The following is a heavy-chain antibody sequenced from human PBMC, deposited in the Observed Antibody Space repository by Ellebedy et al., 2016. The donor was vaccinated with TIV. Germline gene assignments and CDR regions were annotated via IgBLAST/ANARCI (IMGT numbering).Heavy chain of an antibody. CDR2: ISSDGSNT. CDR1: GFTFSKYW. V-gene: IGHV3-74*01. CDR3: ARGEDIVATMDK. J-gene: IGHJ4*02. Sequence: PGGSLTLSCAASGFTFSKYWMHWVRQAPGKGLVWVSRISSDGSNTSFPDSVEGRFTISRDNAKHRLYLQMHSLRDDDTAVYYCARGEDIVATMDKWGQGTLVTVAS. D-gene: IGHD5-12*01.